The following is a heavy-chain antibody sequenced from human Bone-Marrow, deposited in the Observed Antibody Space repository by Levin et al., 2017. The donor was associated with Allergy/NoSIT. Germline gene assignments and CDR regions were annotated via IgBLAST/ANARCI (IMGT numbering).Heavy chain of an antibody. Sequence: SGGSLRLSCAASGFSFWHYTMNWVRQAPGKGLEWVSCIISSGYSTDYADSVKGRFTILRVNAKNSMYLQLNRLGDEESALYYCERDPGGGYNDSSGYSGDHWGQGTLVTVSS. CDR1: GFSFWHYT. D-gene: IGHD3-22*01. CDR2: IISSGYST. CDR3: ERDPGGGYNDSSGYSGDH. J-gene: IGHJ4*02. V-gene: IGHV3-48*02.